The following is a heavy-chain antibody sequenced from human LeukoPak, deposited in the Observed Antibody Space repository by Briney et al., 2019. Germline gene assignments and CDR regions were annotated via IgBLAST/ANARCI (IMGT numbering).Heavy chain of an antibody. CDR1: GDYFSRYY. V-gene: IGHV4-59*01. D-gene: IGHD3-10*01. CDR3: ARGRKYYGWFDP. CDR2: IYYSGST. J-gene: IGHJ5*02. Sequence: SETLSLTCTVSGDYFSRYYWSWIRQPPGKGLEWIGYIYYSGSTNYNPSLKSRVTISVDASKNHFNLKPSSVTSADTAVYYCARGRKYYGWFDPWGQGTLVTVSS.